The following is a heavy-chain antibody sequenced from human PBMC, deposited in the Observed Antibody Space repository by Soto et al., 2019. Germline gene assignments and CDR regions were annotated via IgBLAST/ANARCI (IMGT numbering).Heavy chain of an antibody. CDR2: TYYRSKCFH. Sequence: QGQLQQSGPGLVKPSQTLSLTCAISGDSVSSDITSWNWIRQSPSRGLEWLGRTYYRSKCFHDYEASVNSRITINPDSYKNQFSLELNSLTPEDTAVYYCARGNALDVWGQGTVVTVSS. J-gene: IGHJ3*01. CDR3: ARGNALDV. V-gene: IGHV6-1*01. D-gene: IGHD3-10*01. CDR1: GDSVSSDITS.